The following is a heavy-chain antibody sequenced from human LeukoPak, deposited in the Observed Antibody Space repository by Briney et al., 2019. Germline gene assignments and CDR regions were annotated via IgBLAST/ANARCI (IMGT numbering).Heavy chain of an antibody. CDR2: ISAYNGNT. D-gene: IGHD3-22*01. CDR3: ARDFDYYDSDCQDPNWFDR. J-gene: IGHJ5*02. V-gene: IGHV1-18*01. Sequence: ASVTVSCKASGYTFTSYGISWVRQAPGQGLEWMGWISAYNGNTNYAQKLQGRVTMTTVTSTSTAYMELMCLRSGDTAVYYCARDFDYYDSDCQDPNWFDRWGQGTLVTVSS. CDR1: GYTFTSYG.